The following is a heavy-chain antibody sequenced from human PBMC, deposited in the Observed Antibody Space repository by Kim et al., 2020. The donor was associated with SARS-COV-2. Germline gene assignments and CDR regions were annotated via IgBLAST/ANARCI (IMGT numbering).Heavy chain of an antibody. J-gene: IGHJ6*02. CDR2: IYPGDSDT. CDR1: GYSFTSYW. Sequence: GESLKISCKGSGYSFTSYWIGWVRQMPGKGLEWMGIIYPGDSDTRYSPSFQGQVTISADKSISTAYLQWSSLKASDPAMYYCARHLAWFGEYPDYYYYGMDVWGQGTTVTVSS. D-gene: IGHD3-10*01. CDR3: ARHLAWFGEYPDYYYYGMDV. V-gene: IGHV5-51*01.